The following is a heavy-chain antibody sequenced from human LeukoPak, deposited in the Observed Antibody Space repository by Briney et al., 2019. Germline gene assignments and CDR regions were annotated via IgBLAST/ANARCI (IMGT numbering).Heavy chain of an antibody. J-gene: IGHJ3*02. CDR1: GFTFSSYW. Sequence: PGGSLRLSCAASGFTFSSYWMSWVRQAPGKGLEWVANIKQDGSEKYYVDSVKGRFTISRDNAKNSLYLQMNSLRAEDTAVYYCARDRRVVVAAFDAFDIWGQGTMVTVSS. CDR3: ARDRRVVVAAFDAFDI. V-gene: IGHV3-7*01. CDR2: IKQDGSEK. D-gene: IGHD2-15*01.